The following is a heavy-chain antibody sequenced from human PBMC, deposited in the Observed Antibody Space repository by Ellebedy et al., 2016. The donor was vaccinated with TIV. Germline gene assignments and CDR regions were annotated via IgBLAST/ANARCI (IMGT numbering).Heavy chain of an antibody. D-gene: IGHD4-17*01. Sequence: GESLKISCKGSGYSFTSYWISWVRQMPGKGLELLGRMSPSDSYTNYSPSFQGHVTISADKSISTAYLQWSSLKASDTAMYYCASAGDYVGGFDYWGQGTLVTVSS. CDR1: GYSFTSYW. CDR2: MSPSDSYT. CDR3: ASAGDYVGGFDY. V-gene: IGHV5-10-1*01. J-gene: IGHJ4*02.